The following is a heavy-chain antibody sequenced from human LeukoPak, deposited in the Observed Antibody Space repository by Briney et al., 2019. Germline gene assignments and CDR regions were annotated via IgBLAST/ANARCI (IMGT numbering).Heavy chain of an antibody. D-gene: IGHD2/OR15-2a*01. CDR2: ISPDGSSA. V-gene: IGHV3-74*03. J-gene: IGHJ4*02. CDR3: ARVSFCPRCHFDY. Sequence: PGGSLRLSCAASGFSFSSYWMHWVRQAPRKGLVWVARISPDGSSALSADSVRGRFTISRDNADNTLYLQLNSLRAEDTAVYYCARVSFCPRCHFDYWGQGTLVTVSS. CDR1: GFSFSSYW.